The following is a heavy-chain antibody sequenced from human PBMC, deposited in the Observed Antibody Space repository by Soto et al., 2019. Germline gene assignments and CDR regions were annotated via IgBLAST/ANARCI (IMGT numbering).Heavy chain of an antibody. CDR1: GYSFTSYA. D-gene: IGHD3-9*01. V-gene: IGHV1-3*01. J-gene: IGHJ5*02. Sequence: QVRLVQSGTEVKKPGASMKLSCKASGYSFTSYAIHLVRRAPGQRLEWMGWIFAGNGDTEYSPKFQDRVTITRDTSASTTYIQLTSLGSEDTAVYYCARNAPHTGYYNHWGPGTLVTVSS. CDR2: IFAGNGDT. CDR3: ARNAPHTGYYNH.